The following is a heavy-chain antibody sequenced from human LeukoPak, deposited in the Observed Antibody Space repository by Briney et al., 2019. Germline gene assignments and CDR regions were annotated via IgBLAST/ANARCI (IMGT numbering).Heavy chain of an antibody. D-gene: IGHD2/OR15-2a*01. J-gene: IGHJ5*02. Sequence: SEPLSLICAVYGGSFSGYYWRWIRQPPGRGLECIGEIDRSRSTNYNPSLKSRVTISVDTSKNQFSLTLSSVTAADTAVYYRARGDVLRLHYPSTRGTWFDPWGQGTLVTVSS. CDR1: GGSFSGYY. CDR2: IDRSRST. CDR3: ARGDVLRLHYPSTRGTWFDP. V-gene: IGHV4-34*01.